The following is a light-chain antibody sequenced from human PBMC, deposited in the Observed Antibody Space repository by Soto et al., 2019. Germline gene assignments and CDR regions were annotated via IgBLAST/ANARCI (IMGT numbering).Light chain of an antibody. CDR3: LQDYNYPYT. CDR1: QNIDNY. J-gene: IGKJ2*01. Sequence: IQMTQSPSSLSASLGDRVTITCRASQNIDNYLNWYQLKPGKAPKLLIYATSSLQSGVPSRLSGSGSGTDFTLTISSLQPEDFATYYCLQDYNYPYTFGQGTKLEIK. V-gene: IGKV1-6*01. CDR2: ATS.